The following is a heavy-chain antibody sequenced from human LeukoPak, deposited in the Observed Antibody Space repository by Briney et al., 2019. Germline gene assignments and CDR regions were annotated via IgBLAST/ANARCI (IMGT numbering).Heavy chain of an antibody. CDR2: IRFDASNK. CDR1: GFTFSSYG. J-gene: IGHJ4*02. Sequence: GGSLRLSCVTSGFTFSSYGMHWVRQAPGKGLEWVAFIRFDASNKYYADSVKGRFTISRDSSKNTLYLQMNSLRPEDTAVYYCARDGVWFGDDLWGQGTLVTVSS. CDR3: ARDGVWFGDDL. D-gene: IGHD3-10*01. V-gene: IGHV3-30*02.